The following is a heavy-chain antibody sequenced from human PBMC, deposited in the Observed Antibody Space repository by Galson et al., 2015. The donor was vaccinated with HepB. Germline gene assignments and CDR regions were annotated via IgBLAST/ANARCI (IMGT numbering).Heavy chain of an antibody. CDR2: ISYDGSNK. Sequence: SLRLSCAASGFTFSSYAMHWVRQAPGKGLEWVAVISYDGSNKYYADSVKGRFTISRDNSKNTLYLQMNSLRAEDTAVYYCAREGYSYGANLFGMDVWGQGTTVTVSS. V-gene: IGHV3-30*04. CDR1: GFTFSSYA. D-gene: IGHD5-18*01. CDR3: AREGYSYGANLFGMDV. J-gene: IGHJ6*02.